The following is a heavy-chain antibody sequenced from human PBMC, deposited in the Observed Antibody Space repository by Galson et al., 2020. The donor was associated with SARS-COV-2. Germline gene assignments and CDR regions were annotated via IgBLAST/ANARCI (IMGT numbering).Heavy chain of an antibody. Sequence: GGSLRLSCAASGFTFNSSAMHWVRQAPGKGLEWVAVISYDGSNKYYADSVKGRFTISRDNSKNTLYLQMNSLRAEDTAVYYCARPRGGGYTDAFDIWGQGTMVTVSS. D-gene: IGHD5-12*01. V-gene: IGHV3-30*04. CDR3: ARPRGGGYTDAFDI. CDR2: ISYDGSNK. J-gene: IGHJ3*02. CDR1: GFTFNSSA.